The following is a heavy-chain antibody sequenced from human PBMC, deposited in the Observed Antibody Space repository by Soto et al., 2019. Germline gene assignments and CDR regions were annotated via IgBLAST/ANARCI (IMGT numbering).Heavy chain of an antibody. CDR1: GYTFTSYG. D-gene: IGHD3-3*01. CDR2: ISAYNGNT. J-gene: IGHJ6*02. Sequence: ASVKVSCKASGYTFTSYGISWVRQAPGQGLEWMGWISAYNGNTNYAQKLQGRVTMTTDTSTSTAYMELRSLRSDDTAVYYCARKLTYDFWSGPYYYGMDVWGQGTTVTVSS. V-gene: IGHV1-18*01. CDR3: ARKLTYDFWSGPYYYGMDV.